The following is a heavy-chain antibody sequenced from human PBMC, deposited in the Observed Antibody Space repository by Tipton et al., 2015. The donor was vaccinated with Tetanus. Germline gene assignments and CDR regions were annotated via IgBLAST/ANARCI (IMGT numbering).Heavy chain of an antibody. CDR2: IYDSGST. Sequence: LRPSCAVSGGSISSGDYSWSWIRQPPGKGLEWIGYIYDSGSTYYNPSLKSRVTISEDRSKNQISLRLRSVTAADTAVYYCARVKGTYNHYGLDVWGQGTTVTVAS. J-gene: IGHJ6*02. CDR3: ARVKGTYNHYGLDV. D-gene: IGHD3-10*01. V-gene: IGHV4-30-2*01. CDR1: GGSISSGDYS.